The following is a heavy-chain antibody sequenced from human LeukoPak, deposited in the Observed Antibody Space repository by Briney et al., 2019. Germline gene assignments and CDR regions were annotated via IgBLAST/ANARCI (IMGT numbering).Heavy chain of an antibody. J-gene: IGHJ6*02. CDR2: IYHSGST. CDR3: ARDGRDCSGGSCYDYYYYYGMDV. D-gene: IGHD2-15*01. CDR1: GYSISSTYY. Sequence: SETLSLTCTVSGYSISSTYYWGWIRQPPGKGLEWIGSIYHSGSTYYNPSLKSRVTISVDTSKNQFSLKLSSVTAADTAVYYCARDGRDCSGGSCYDYYYYYGMDVWGQGTTVTVSS. V-gene: IGHV4-38-2*02.